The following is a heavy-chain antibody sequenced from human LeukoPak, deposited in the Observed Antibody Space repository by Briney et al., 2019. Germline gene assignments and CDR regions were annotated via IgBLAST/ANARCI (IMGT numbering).Heavy chain of an antibody. V-gene: IGHV3-30*18. D-gene: IGHD3-9*01. CDR3: AKDILTGYTLDAFDI. CDR1: GFTFSSYG. CDR2: ISYDGSNK. Sequence: PGRSLRLSCAASGFTFSSYGMHWVRQAPGKGLEWVAVISYDGSNKYYADSVKGRFTISRDNSKNTLYLQMNSLRAEDTAVYYCAKDILTGYTLDAFDIWGQGTMVTVSS. J-gene: IGHJ3*02.